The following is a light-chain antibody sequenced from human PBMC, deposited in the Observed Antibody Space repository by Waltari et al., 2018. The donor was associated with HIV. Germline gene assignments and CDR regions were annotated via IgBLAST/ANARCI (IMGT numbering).Light chain of an antibody. J-gene: IGLJ2*01. V-gene: IGLV2-23*02. CDR1: RNDNGRYKV. CDR3: CSYAGSSTFEV. CDR2: EVN. Sequence: QSALTQPASVSESPGPSVPISCTGTRNDNGRYKVVSWYQQHPGKAPKRLIFEVNKRPSGVSNRCSGSKSGNTASLTISGLQTEDEADYYCCSYAGSSTFEVFCGGTKLTFL.